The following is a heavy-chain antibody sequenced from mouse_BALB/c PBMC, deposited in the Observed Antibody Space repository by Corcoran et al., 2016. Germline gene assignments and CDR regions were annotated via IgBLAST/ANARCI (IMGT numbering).Heavy chain of an antibody. CDR2: IDPANGNT. CDR1: GFNIKDTY. Sequence: EVQLQQSGAELVTPGASVKMTCTSSGFNIKDTYIHWVSQRPAQGLEWIGRIDPANGNTKYDPKFQGKATITTDTSSNTAYLQLSSLTSEDTAVYYWAPNGDVTNCWGQGTTLTVSA. J-gene: IGHJ2*01. CDR3: APNGDVTNC. D-gene: IGHD4-1*01. V-gene: IGHV14-3*02.